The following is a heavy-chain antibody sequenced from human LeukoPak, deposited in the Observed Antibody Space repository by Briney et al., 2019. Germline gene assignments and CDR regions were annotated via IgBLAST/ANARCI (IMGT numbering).Heavy chain of an antibody. V-gene: IGHV1-2*02. Sequence: GASVKVSCKASGYTFTGYYMHWVRQAPRQGLEWMGWINPNSGGTNYAQKFQGRVTMTRDTSISTAYMELSRLRSDDTAVYYCASGGYCSSTSCYGVLDYWGQGTLVTVSS. CDR1: GYTFTGYY. CDR3: ASGGYCSSTSCYGVLDY. D-gene: IGHD2-2*03. J-gene: IGHJ4*02. CDR2: INPNSGGT.